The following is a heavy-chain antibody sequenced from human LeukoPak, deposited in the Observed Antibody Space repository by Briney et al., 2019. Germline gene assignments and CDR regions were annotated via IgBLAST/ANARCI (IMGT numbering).Heavy chain of an antibody. CDR2: MWYDGSNK. J-gene: IGHJ4*02. CDR3: ARAEMPARYYDCWSGYSLDY. CDR1: GFTFSSYG. V-gene: IGHV3-33*08. Sequence: GGSLRLSCAASGFTFSSYGMHWVRQAPGKGLEWVAVMWYDGSNKYYADSVKGRFTISRDNSKNTLYLQMNSLRAEDTAVYYCARAEMPARYYDCWSGYSLDYWGQGTLVTVSS. D-gene: IGHD3-3*01.